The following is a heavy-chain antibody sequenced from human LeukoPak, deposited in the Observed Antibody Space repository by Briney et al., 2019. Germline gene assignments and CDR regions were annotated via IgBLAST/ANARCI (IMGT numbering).Heavy chain of an antibody. Sequence: ASVKVSCKASGYTFTGYYMHWVRQASGQGLEWMGWINPNSGGTNYAQKFQGRVTMTRDTSISTAYMELSRLRSDDTAVYYCARVLSITIFGVVTDFDYWGQGTLVTVSS. V-gene: IGHV1-2*02. CDR1: GYTFTGYY. D-gene: IGHD3-3*01. CDR3: ARVLSITIFGVVTDFDY. J-gene: IGHJ4*02. CDR2: INPNSGGT.